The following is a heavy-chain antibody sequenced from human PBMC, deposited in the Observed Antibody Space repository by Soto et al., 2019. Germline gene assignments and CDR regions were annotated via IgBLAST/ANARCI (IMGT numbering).Heavy chain of an antibody. CDR3: VRGLSGSYLAPLWY. Sequence: GGSLRLSCAASGFTFIDYYMNWILQAPWKGLEWVSYISNSRSFSSYADSVKGRFTISRDNAKSSLYLQMNSLRAEDTAVYYCVRGLSGSYLAPLWYWGQGTLVTVSS. V-gene: IGHV3-11*03. D-gene: IGHD1-26*01. CDR1: GFTFIDYY. CDR2: ISNSRSFS. J-gene: IGHJ4*02.